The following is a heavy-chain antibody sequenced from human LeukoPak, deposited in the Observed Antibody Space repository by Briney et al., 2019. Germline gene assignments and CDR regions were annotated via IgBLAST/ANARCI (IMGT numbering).Heavy chain of an antibody. D-gene: IGHD6-19*01. CDR3: AKGAQQWLAHNWFDP. J-gene: IGHJ5*02. CDR1: GFTFSSYA. CDR2: ISGSGGST. V-gene: IGHV3-23*01. Sequence: PGGSLRLSCAAAGFTFSSYAMSWVRQAPGKGLEWVSAISGSGGSTYYADSVKGRFTISRDNSKNTLYLQMNSLRAEDTAVYYCAKGAQQWLAHNWFDPWRQGTLVTVSS.